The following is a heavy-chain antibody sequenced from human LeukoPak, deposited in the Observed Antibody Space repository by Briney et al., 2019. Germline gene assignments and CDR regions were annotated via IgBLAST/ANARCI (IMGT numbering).Heavy chain of an antibody. CDR3: ARGSGSYRKGAVDN. D-gene: IGHD1-26*01. J-gene: IGHJ3*02. CDR2: INTNSGGT. V-gene: IGHV1-2*06. Sequence: ASVKVSCKDSGYTFTGYYMHWVRQSPGKVLEWKGRINTNSGGTNYAQMFQGRVTMTRDTSISTAYMELSRLRSDDTAEYYCARGSGSYRKGAVDNWGQGTMVTVSS. CDR1: GYTFTGYY.